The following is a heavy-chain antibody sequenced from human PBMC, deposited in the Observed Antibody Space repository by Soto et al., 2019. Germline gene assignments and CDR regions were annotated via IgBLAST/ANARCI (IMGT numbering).Heavy chain of an antibody. CDR2: INSDGSHT. CDR1: GFTFFAYW. D-gene: IGHD4-17*01. J-gene: IGHJ5*01. Sequence: EVQLVESGGGLVQPGGSLRLSCAASGFTFFAYWIHWVRQVPGKGLVWVSRINSDGSHTSYADSVRGRFTISRDNSKNTVYLQMNSLTAEYTAVYYCARDGDYGDYAGENWFDSWGQGSLVTVSS. V-gene: IGHV3-74*01. CDR3: ARDGDYGDYAGENWFDS.